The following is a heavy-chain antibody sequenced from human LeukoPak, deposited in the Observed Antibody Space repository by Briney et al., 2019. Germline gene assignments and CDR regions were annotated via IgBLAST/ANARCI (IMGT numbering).Heavy chain of an antibody. J-gene: IGHJ3*02. CDR1: GFSFSSYG. Sequence: GGSLRLSCAASGFSFSSYGMHWVRQAPGKGLEWVAVLSYDGSNKYYADSVKGRFTISRDNAKNSLYLQMNSLRAEDTALYYCARGQQQLVKDAFDIWGQGTMVTVSS. V-gene: IGHV3-30*03. D-gene: IGHD6-13*01. CDR2: LSYDGSNK. CDR3: ARGQQQLVKDAFDI.